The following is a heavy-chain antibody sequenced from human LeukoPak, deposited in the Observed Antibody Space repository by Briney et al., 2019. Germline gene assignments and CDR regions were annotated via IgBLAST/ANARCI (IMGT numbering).Heavy chain of an antibody. CDR2: IYYSGST. V-gene: IGHV4-59*01. Sequence: PSETLSLTCAVYGGSFSGYYWSWIRQPPGKGLEWIGYIYYSGSTIYNPSLKSRVTMSVDTSKNQFSLKLSSVTAADTAVYYCARYSGYSDYFDYWGQGTLVTVSS. CDR3: ARYSGYSDYFDY. CDR1: GGSFSGYY. J-gene: IGHJ4*02. D-gene: IGHD5-12*01.